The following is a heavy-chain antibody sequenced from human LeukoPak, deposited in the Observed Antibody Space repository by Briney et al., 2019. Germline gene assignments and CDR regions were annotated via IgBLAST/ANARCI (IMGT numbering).Heavy chain of an antibody. CDR3: AREEYSSSSGEGSFDY. D-gene: IGHD6-6*01. Sequence: ASVKVSCKVSGYTLTELSMHWVRQAPGKGLEWMGGFDPEDGETIYAQKFQGRVTMTEGTSTDTAYMELSSLRSEDTAVYYCAREEYSSSSGEGSFDYWGQGTLVTVSS. J-gene: IGHJ4*02. CDR1: GYTLTELS. V-gene: IGHV1-24*01. CDR2: FDPEDGET.